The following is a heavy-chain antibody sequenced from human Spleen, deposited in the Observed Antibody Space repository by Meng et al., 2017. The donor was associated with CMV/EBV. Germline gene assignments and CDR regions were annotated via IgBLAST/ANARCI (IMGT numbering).Heavy chain of an antibody. CDR2: ISAYSGNT. J-gene: IGHJ4*02. V-gene: IGHV1-18*01. CDR3: ARGGRDSGSYSLYY. CDR1: GYTFTSYG. Sequence: ASVKVSCKASGYTFTSYGVNWVRQAPGQGLEWMGWISAYSGNTDYAQKLQGRVTMTTDTSTSTAYMELTSLRSDDTAVYYCARGGRDSGSYSLYYWGQGTLVTVSS. D-gene: IGHD1-26*01.